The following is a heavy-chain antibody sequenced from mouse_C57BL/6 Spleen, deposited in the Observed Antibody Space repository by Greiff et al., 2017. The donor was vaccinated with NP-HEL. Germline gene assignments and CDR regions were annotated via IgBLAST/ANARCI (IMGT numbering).Heavy chain of an antibody. CDR3: ARRYYGTNYYAMDY. CDR1: GYTFTSYW. Sequence: VQLQQPGAELVKPGASVKMSCKASGYTFTSYWITWVKQRPGQGLEWIGDIYPGSGSTNYNEKFKSKATLTVDKSSSTAYMQLSSLTSEDSAVYYGARRYYGTNYYAMDYWGQGTSVTVSS. J-gene: IGHJ4*01. V-gene: IGHV1-55*01. D-gene: IGHD1-1*01. CDR2: IYPGSGST.